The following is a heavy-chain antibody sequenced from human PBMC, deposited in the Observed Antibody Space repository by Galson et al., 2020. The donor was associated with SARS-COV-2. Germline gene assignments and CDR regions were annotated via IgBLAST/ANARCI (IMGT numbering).Heavy chain of an antibody. V-gene: IGHV3-74*01. CDR1: GFTFNNYC. CDR3: ARGGSGSLDH. Sequence: GGSLRLSCAASGFTFNNYCMHWVRQAPGKGLVWVSHITSDGSITPYAGSVKGRFTISRDNAKNTLYLQMNSLRAEDTAVYYCARGGSGSLDHWGQGTLVTVSS. CDR2: ITSDGSIT. D-gene: IGHD3-10*01. J-gene: IGHJ5*02.